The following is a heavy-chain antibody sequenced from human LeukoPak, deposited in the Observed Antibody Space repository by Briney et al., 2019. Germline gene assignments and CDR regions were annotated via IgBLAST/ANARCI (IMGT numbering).Heavy chain of an antibody. CDR3: ARDGDHIVVVPAASY. Sequence: GGSLRLSCAASGFTFSSYAMSWVRQAPGKGLEWVSAISGSGGSTYYADSVKGRFTISRDNAKNSLYLQMNSLRAEDTAVYYCARDGDHIVVVPAASYWGQGTLVTVSS. CDR2: ISGSGGST. CDR1: GFTFSSYA. D-gene: IGHD2-2*01. V-gene: IGHV3-23*01. J-gene: IGHJ4*02.